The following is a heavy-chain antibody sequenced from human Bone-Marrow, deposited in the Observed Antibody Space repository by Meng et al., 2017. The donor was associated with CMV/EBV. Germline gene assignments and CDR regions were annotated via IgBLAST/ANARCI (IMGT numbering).Heavy chain of an antibody. CDR3: ARFDNTFFAYFDY. CDR2: IIPILGIA. J-gene: IGHJ4*02. CDR1: GGTFSSYT. Sequence: SVKVSCKASGGTFSSYTISWVRQAPGQGLEWMGRIIPILGIANYAQKFQGRVTITADKSTSTAYMELSSLRSADTAVYYCARFDNTFFAYFDYWGQGTLVTVS. D-gene: IGHD3-16*01. V-gene: IGHV1-69*02.